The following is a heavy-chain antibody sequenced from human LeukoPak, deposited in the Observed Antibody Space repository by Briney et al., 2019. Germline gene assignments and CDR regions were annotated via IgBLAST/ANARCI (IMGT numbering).Heavy chain of an antibody. J-gene: IGHJ3*02. CDR3: ARGLYYYDSSGSDDAFDI. V-gene: IGHV1-18*01. CDR1: GYTFTNYD. Sequence: VASVKVSCTTSGYTFTNYDINWVRQAPGQGLEWMGWISAYNGNTNYAQKLQGRVAMTTDTSTSTAYMELRSLRSDDTAVYYCARGLYYYDSSGSDDAFDIWGQGTMVTVSS. D-gene: IGHD3-22*01. CDR2: ISAYNGNT.